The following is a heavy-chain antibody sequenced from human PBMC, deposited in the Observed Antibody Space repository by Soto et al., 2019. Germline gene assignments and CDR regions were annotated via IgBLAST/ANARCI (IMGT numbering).Heavy chain of an antibody. D-gene: IGHD6-19*01. CDR1: GYSFTSYW. V-gene: IGHV5-51*01. CDR2: IYPGDSDT. Sequence: PGESLKISCKASGYSFTSYWIGWVCQMPGKGLERMGIIYPGDSDTRYSPSFQGQVTISADKSISTAYLQWSSLRASDTAMYYWASSIIGVGWYDFDYWGQGTLVTVSS. CDR3: ASSIIGVGWYDFDY. J-gene: IGHJ4*02.